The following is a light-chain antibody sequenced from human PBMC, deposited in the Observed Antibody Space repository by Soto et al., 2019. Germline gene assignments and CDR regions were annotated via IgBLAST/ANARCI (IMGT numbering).Light chain of an antibody. CDR1: SSDVGGYNY. J-gene: IGLJ1*01. Sequence: QSVLTQPASVSGSPGQSITISCTGTSSDVGGYNYVSWYQQHPGKAPKLIIYEVSNRPTGVSNRFSGSKSGHTASLTISGLQSEDEADYFCTSHTSSSTLDVFGTGTKVTVL. V-gene: IGLV2-14*01. CDR3: TSHTSSSTLDV. CDR2: EVS.